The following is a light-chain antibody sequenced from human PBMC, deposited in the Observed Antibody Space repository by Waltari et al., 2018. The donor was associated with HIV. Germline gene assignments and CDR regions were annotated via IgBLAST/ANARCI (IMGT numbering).Light chain of an antibody. CDR3: GTWDSSLRAVV. Sequence: QSVLTQPPSLPAAPGQKVSISCSGSSSNIGNHYVSWYQQFPGTAPKLLIYDNNKRPSGMPDRFSGSKSGTSATLGVTGLQAGDEADYYCGTWDSSLRAVVFGGGTKLTVL. J-gene: IGLJ2*01. CDR1: SSNIGNHY. V-gene: IGLV1-51*01. CDR2: DNN.